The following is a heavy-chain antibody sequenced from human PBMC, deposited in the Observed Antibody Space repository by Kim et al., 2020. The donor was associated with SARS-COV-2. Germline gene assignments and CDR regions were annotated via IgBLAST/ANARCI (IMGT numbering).Heavy chain of an antibody. CDR3: MRSGEY. Sequence: GGSLRLSCAASGFTFSSYWMYWVRQAPGKGLEWVANIKEDGGENNYVDSVKGRFTISRDNAKNSLYLQMNSLRDEDSALYYCMRSGEYWGPGALVTVSS. J-gene: IGHJ4*02. D-gene: IGHD1-26*01. CDR1: GFTFSSYW. V-gene: IGHV3-7*01. CDR2: IKEDGGEN.